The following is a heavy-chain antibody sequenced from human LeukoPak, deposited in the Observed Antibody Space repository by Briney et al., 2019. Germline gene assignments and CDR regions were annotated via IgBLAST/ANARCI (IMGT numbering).Heavy chain of an antibody. CDR2: IIGSVAST. V-gene: IGHV3-23*01. Sequence: GGSLRLACAASGFTFASYAMSWVRQTPGKGLEWVSVIIGSVASTYYADSVKGRFTISRDNSNNTMNMQMNRLRADDTAVYYCAKGGYDYVEVGYFDYWGQGTLVTASS. CDR3: AKGGYDYVEVGYFDY. J-gene: IGHJ4*02. CDR1: GFTFASYA. D-gene: IGHD5-12*01.